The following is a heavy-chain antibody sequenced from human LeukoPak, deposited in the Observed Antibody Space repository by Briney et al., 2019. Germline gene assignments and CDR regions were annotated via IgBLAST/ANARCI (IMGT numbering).Heavy chain of an antibody. CDR3: AKETALVGGHAAIFDH. V-gene: IGHV3-7*03. CDR1: GFSFSNPW. CDR2: IKQDGSEK. J-gene: IGHJ4*02. D-gene: IGHD3-3*01. Sequence: GGSLRLSCAASGFSFSNPWMNRVRQASGKGLEWVANIKQDGSEKNYVDSVKGRFTISRDNARDSLFLQMSSLRAEDTAIYYCAKETALVGGHAAIFDHWGQGTLVTVSS.